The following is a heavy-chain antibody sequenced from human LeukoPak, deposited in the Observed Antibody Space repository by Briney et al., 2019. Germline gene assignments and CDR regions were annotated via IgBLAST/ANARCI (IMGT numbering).Heavy chain of an antibody. D-gene: IGHD6-6*01. J-gene: IGHJ5*02. Sequence: PGGSLRLSCAASGFTFSSYSMNWVRQAPGKGLEWVSSISSSSSYIYYADSVKGRFTISRDNAKNSLYLQMNSLRAEDTAVYYCARDIVQSTQGHRWFDPWGQGTLVTVSS. CDR3: ARDIVQSTQGHRWFDP. CDR2: ISSSSSYI. CDR1: GFTFSSYS. V-gene: IGHV3-21*01.